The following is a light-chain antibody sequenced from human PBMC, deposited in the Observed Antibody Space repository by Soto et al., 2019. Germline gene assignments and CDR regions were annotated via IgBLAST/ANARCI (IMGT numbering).Light chain of an antibody. CDR1: QDISNL. CDR3: QQYYSYPS. J-gene: IGKJ3*01. V-gene: IGKV1-5*03. Sequence: DIQINQCPSTLSASVGDRVTITCRASQDISNLLAWFQQKPGKAPKLLIYRASNLKSGVPSRFSGSGSGTDFTLTISCLQSEDFATYSCQQYYSYPSFGPGTKVDI. CDR2: RAS.